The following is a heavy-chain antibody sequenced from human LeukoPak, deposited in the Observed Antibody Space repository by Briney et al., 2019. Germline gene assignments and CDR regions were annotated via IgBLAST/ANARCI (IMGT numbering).Heavy chain of an antibody. CDR2: ITGSGGSI. J-gene: IGHJ4*02. CDR3: AHPSTPDYGGLDY. Sequence: PGGSQRLSCAASGFTFRLYVMTWVRQAPGKGLEWVSAITGSGGSIYYADSVRGRFTISRDNSKNTLYLQMSSLRAEDTAIYYCAHPSTPDYGGLDYWGQGTLVTVTS. D-gene: IGHD4-17*01. CDR1: GFTFRLYV. V-gene: IGHV3-23*01.